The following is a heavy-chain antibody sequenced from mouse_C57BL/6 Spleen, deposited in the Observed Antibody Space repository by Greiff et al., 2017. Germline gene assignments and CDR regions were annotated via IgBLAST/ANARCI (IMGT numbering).Heavy chain of an antibody. V-gene: IGHV1-5*01. CDR1: GYTFTSYW. D-gene: IGHD1-1*01. J-gene: IGHJ4*01. CDR3: TRRNYYGSSYNYAMDD. CDR2: IYPGNSDT. Sequence: EVQLQQSGTVLARPGASVKMSCKTSGYTFTSYWMHWVKQRPGQGLEWIGAIYPGNSDTSYNQKFKGKAKLTAVTSASTAYMELSSLTNEDSAVYYYTRRNYYGSSYNYAMDDWGKGTTVTVSS.